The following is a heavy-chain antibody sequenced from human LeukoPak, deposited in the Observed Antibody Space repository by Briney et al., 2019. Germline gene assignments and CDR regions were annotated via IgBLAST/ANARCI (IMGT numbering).Heavy chain of an antibody. V-gene: IGHV3-7*01. CDR2: IKQDGSEK. CDR1: GFTFSSYR. J-gene: IGHJ4*02. Sequence: GGSLRLSCAASGFTFSSYRMSWVRQAPGKGLEWVANIKQDGSEKYYVDSVKGRFTISRDNAKNSLYLQMNSLRAEDTAVYYCAGGYCSSTSCFDYWGQGTLVTVSS. D-gene: IGHD2-2*01. CDR3: AGGYCSSTSCFDY.